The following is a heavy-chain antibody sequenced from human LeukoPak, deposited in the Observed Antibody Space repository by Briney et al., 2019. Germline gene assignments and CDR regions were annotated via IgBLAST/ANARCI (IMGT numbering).Heavy chain of an antibody. D-gene: IGHD2-15*01. CDR1: GFTFSSHN. CDR3: ARDGGFCSGGFCYRLFDP. Sequence: AGGSLRLSCAASGFTFSSHNMVWVRQPPGKRLEWISYISDSSITMYYADSVKGRFTISRDNAKNSLYLQMNSLRAEDTAVYYCARDGGFCSGGFCYRLFDPWGQGTLVTVSS. J-gene: IGHJ5*02. V-gene: IGHV3-48*04. CDR2: ISDSSITM.